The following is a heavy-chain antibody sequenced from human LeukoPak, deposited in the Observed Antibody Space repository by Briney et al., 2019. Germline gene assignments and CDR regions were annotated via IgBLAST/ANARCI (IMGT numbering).Heavy chain of an antibody. J-gene: IGHJ4*02. CDR2: IYYSGST. D-gene: IGHD6-6*01. CDR3: ARGWHEYSSSYYFDY. V-gene: IGHV4-59*01. CDR1: GGSISSYY. Sequence: PSETLSLTCTVSGGSISSYYWSWIRQPPGKGLEWIGYIYYSGSTNYNPSLKSRATIPVDTSKNQFSLKQSSVAAADTAVYYCARGWHEYSSSYYFDYWGQGTLVTVSS.